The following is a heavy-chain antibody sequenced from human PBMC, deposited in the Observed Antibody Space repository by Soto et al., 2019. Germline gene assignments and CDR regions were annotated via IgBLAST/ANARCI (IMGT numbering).Heavy chain of an antibody. Sequence: PSETLSLTCAVYGGSFSGYYLSWIRQPPGKGLEWIGEINHSGSTNYNPSLESRLTISVDKSKNQFSLKLTSVTAADTAVYYCARARATIAAAAIFDCWGQGTLVTVSS. J-gene: IGHJ4*02. V-gene: IGHV4-34*01. CDR2: INHSGST. D-gene: IGHD6-13*01. CDR3: ARARATIAAAAIFDC. CDR1: GGSFSGYY.